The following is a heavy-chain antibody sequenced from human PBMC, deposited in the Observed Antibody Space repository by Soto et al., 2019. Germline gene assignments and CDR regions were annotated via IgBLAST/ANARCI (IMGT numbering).Heavy chain of an antibody. CDR2: LNNYGNT. V-gene: IGHV4-4*07. J-gene: IGHJ5*02. Sequence: PSETLSLTCTVSGGSISSYRWSWIRQPAGKGLEWIGRLNNYGNTHYNPSPKSRVTVSVDTSRNQFFLTLTAVSAADSAVYRCGREGGETWDYEASWGQGTPVTVSS. CDR1: GGSISSYR. D-gene: IGHD1-7*01. CDR3: GREGGETWDYEAS.